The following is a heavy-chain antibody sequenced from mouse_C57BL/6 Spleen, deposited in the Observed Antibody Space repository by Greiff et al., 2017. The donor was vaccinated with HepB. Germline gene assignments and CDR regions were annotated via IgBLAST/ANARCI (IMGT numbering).Heavy chain of an antibody. D-gene: IGHD2-4*01. CDR3: ARWGDDYGGFAY. Sequence: QVQLQQPGAELVKPGASVKLSCKASGYTFTSYWMHWVKQRPGRGLEWIGRIDPKSGGTKYNEKFKSKATLTVDKPSSTAYMQLSSLTSEDSAVYYCARWGDDYGGFAYWGQGTLVTVSA. CDR2: IDPKSGGT. CDR1: GYTFTSYW. V-gene: IGHV1-72*01. J-gene: IGHJ3*01.